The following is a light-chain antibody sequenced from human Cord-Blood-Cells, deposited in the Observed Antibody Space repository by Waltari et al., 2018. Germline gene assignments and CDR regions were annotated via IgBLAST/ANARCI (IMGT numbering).Light chain of an antibody. V-gene: IGKV3-11*01. CDR1: QSVSSY. Sequence: EIVLTQSPATPSLSPGERATLSCRASQSVSSYLVWYQQKPGQAPRLLIYDASNRATGIPARFSGSGSGTDFTLTISSLEPEDFAVYYCQQRSNWWTFGQGTKVEIK. CDR3: QQRSNWWT. CDR2: DAS. J-gene: IGKJ1*01.